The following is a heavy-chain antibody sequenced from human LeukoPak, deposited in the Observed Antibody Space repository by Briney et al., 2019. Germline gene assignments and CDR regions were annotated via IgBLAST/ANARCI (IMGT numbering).Heavy chain of an antibody. Sequence: ASVKVSCTAYGYTFTSYGISWVRQAPGQGLEWMGWISAYNGNTNYAQKLQGRVTMTTDTSTSTAYMELRSLRSDDTAVYYCARDYLPTRDFWSGYSYYYYYYMDVGGKATTVTVSS. CDR3: ARDYLPTRDFWSGYSYYYYYYMDV. J-gene: IGHJ6*03. D-gene: IGHD3-3*01. V-gene: IGHV1-18*01. CDR2: ISAYNGNT. CDR1: GYTFTSYG.